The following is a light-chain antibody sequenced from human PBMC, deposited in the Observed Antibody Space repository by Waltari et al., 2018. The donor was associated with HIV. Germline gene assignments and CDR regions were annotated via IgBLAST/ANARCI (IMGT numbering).Light chain of an antibody. Sequence: SYEVTQPPSVAVSPGQTATIMCSGYELGDKYTCWYQQKPGQSPLLVIYQDNKRPSGIPERFSGSSSGHTATLTISGTLPMDEADYYCQAWGSTTSGVFGRGTRLTVL. V-gene: IGLV3-1*01. CDR1: ELGDKY. CDR2: QDN. CDR3: QAWGSTTSGV. J-gene: IGLJ3*02.